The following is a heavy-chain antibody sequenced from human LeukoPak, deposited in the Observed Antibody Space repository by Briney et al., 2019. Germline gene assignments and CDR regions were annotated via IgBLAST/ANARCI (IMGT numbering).Heavy chain of an antibody. CDR2: INPSGGST. V-gene: IGHV1-46*01. CDR1: GYSFTSYY. J-gene: IGHJ4*02. CDR3: ARVDSGGITGTTGEFDY. Sequence: ASVRVSCKASGYSFTSYYMDWVRQATGQGLEWMGIINPSGGSTSYAQKFQGRVTMTRDMSTSTVYMELSSLRSEDTAVYYCARVDSGGITGTTGEFDYWGQGTLVTVSS. D-gene: IGHD1-20*01.